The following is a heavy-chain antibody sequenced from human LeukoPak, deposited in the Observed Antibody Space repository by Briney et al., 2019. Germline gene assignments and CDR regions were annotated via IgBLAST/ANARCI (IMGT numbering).Heavy chain of an antibody. CDR3: AKDLGCTWYDHLDY. V-gene: IGHV3-30*04. Sequence: TGGSLRLSCAASGFTFSSSAMHWVRQAPDKGLEWMAVISFDGSEKYYADSVKGRFTISRDNSKNGLYLQMNSLRAEDTAMYYCAKDLGCTWYDHLDYWGQGTLVTVSS. D-gene: IGHD6-13*01. J-gene: IGHJ4*02. CDR1: GFTFSSSA. CDR2: ISFDGSEK.